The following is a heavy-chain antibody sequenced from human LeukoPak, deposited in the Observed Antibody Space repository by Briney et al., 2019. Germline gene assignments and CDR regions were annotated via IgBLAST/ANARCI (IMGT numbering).Heavy chain of an antibody. CDR3: ADVPDSHGDY. CDR1: GGSISSSSYY. Sequence: SETLSLTCTVSGGSISSSSYYWGWIRQPPGKGLEWIGSIYYSGSTYYNPSLKSRVTISVDTSKNQFSLKLSSVTAADTAVYYCADVPDSHGDYWGQGTLVTVSS. V-gene: IGHV4-39*07. CDR2: IYYSGST. D-gene: IGHD5-18*01. J-gene: IGHJ4*02.